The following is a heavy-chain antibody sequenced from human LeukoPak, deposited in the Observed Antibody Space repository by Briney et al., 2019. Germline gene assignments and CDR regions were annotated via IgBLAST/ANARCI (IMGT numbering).Heavy chain of an antibody. V-gene: IGHV4-39*01. J-gene: IGHJ3*02. Sequence: KPSETLSLTCTVSGGSISSSSYYWGWIRQPPGKGLEWIGSIYYSGSTYYNPSLKSRVTISVDTSKNQFSLKLSSVTAADTAVYYCAAYILRGGPLRAFDIWGQGTMVTVSS. CDR3: AAYILRGGPLRAFDI. CDR2: IYYSGST. CDR1: GGSISSSSYY. D-gene: IGHD3-16*01.